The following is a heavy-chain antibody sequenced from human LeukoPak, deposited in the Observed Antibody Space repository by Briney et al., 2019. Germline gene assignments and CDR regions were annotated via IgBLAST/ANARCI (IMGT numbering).Heavy chain of an antibody. CDR1: GFTFSDYD. CDR2: IGTAGDT. J-gene: IGHJ4*02. Sequence: GGSLRLSCAASGFTFSDYDMHWVRQATGKGLEWVSAIGTAGDTYYTGSVKGRFTTSRENAKNSLYLQMNSLRAGDTAAYYCARVAKERVGGVYYFDYWGQGTLVTVSS. D-gene: IGHD1-1*01. V-gene: IGHV3-13*01. CDR3: ARVAKERVGGVYYFDY.